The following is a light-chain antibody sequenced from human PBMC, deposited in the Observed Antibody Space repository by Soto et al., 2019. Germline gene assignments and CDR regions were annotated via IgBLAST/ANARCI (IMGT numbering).Light chain of an antibody. Sequence: DIVMTQSPLSLPVTPGEPAPISCRSSQSLLHSNGYNYLDWYLQKPGQSPQLLIYLGSNRASGVPDRFSGSGSGTDFTLKISRVEAEDVGVYYCMQALQTPPGTFGGGTKVEIK. CDR3: MQALQTPPGT. V-gene: IGKV2-28*01. CDR2: LGS. J-gene: IGKJ4*01. CDR1: QSLLHSNGYNY.